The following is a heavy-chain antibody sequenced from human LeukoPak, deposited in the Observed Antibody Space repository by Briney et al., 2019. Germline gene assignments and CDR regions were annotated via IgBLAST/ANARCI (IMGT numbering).Heavy chain of an antibody. V-gene: IGHV1-69*13. J-gene: IGHJ5*02. D-gene: IGHD6-6*01. CDR1: VGTFSSYA. Sequence: GASVKVSCMASVGTFSSYAISWVRQAPGQGREWVGGIIPIFGTANYAQKFQGRVTITADESTSTAYMELSSLRSEDTAVYYCARDLCSSSSGWFDPWGQGTLVTVSS. CDR2: IIPIFGTA. CDR3: ARDLCSSSSGWFDP.